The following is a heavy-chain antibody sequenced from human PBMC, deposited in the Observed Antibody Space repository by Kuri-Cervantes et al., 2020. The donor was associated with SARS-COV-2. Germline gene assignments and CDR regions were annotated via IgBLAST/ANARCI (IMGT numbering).Heavy chain of an antibody. CDR2: ISYDGSNK. Sequence: GESLKISCAASGFTFSSYGMHWVRQAPGKWLEWVAVISYDGSNKYYADSVKGRFTISRDNSKNTLYLQMNSLRAEDTAVYYCASRGVMVVIAIEADLYYWGQGTLVTVSS. CDR3: ASRGVMVVIAIEADLYY. J-gene: IGHJ4*02. V-gene: IGHV3-30*03. CDR1: GFTFSSYG. D-gene: IGHD2-21*01.